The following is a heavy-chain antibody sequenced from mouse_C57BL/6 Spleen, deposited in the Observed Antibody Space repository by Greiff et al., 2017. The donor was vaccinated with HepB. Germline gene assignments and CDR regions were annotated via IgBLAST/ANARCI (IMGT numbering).Heavy chain of an antibody. CDR1: GYSITSGYY. D-gene: IGHD1-1*01. CDR3: ARYEVLLGNYFDY. V-gene: IGHV3-6*01. CDR2: ISYDGSN. Sequence: EVKLEESGPGLVNPSQSLSLTCSVTGYSITSGYYWNWIRQFPGNKLEWMGYISYDGSNNYNPSLKNRISITRDTSKNQFFLKLNSVTTEDTATYYCARYEVLLGNYFDYWGQGTTLTVSS. J-gene: IGHJ2*01.